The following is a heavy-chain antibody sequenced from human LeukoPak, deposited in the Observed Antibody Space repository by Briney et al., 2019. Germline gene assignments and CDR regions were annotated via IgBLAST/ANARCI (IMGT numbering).Heavy chain of an antibody. Sequence: SETLSLTCTVSGGSISSSSYYWGWLRQPPGKGLEWIGSIYYSGSTYYNPSLKSRVTISVDTSKNQFSLKLSSVTAADTAVYYCARDLKYYYDSSGYYFDYWGQGTLVTVSS. CDR3: ARDLKYYYDSSGYYFDY. CDR2: IYYSGST. CDR1: GGSISSSSYY. J-gene: IGHJ4*02. D-gene: IGHD3-22*01. V-gene: IGHV4-39*07.